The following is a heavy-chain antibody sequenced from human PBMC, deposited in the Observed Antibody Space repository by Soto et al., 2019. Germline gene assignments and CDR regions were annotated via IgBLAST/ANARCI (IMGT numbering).Heavy chain of an antibody. Sequence: SETLSLTCAVYGGSFSGYYWSWIRQPPGKGLEWIGEINHSGSTNYNPSLKSRVTISVDTSKNQFSLKLSSVTAADTAVYYCARTFSALRFDYWGQGTLVTVSS. V-gene: IGHV4-34*01. J-gene: IGHJ4*02. CDR3: ARTFSALRFDY. CDR2: INHSGST. CDR1: GGSFSGYY.